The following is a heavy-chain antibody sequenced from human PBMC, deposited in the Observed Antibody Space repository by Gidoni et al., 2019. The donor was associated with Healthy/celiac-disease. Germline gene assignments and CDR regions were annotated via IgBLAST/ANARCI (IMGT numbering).Heavy chain of an antibody. CDR2: IYYSGST. Sequence: QLQLQESGPGLVKPSETLSLTCTVSGGSISSSSYYWGWIRQPPGKGLEWIGSIYYSGSTSYNPSLKSRVTISVDTSKNQFSLKLSSVTAADTAVYYCARHRGHETRIAVGYIDYWGQGTLVTVSS. J-gene: IGHJ4*02. CDR1: GGSISSSSYY. V-gene: IGHV4-39*01. CDR3: ARHRGHETRIAVGYIDY. D-gene: IGHD6-19*01.